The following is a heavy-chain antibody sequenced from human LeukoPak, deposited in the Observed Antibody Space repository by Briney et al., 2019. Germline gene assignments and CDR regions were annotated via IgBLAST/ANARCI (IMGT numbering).Heavy chain of an antibody. J-gene: IGHJ5*02. D-gene: IGHD2-2*01. CDR2: INPNSGGI. CDR3: ARVGHGGYCSSTSCSEFDP. V-gene: IGHV1-2*02. CDR1: GYTFTGYY. Sequence: GASVKVSCKASGYTFTGYYMHWVRQAPGQGLEWMGWINPNSGGINYAQKFQGRVTMTRDTSISTAYMELSRLRSDDTAVYYCARVGHGGYCSSTSCSEFDPWGQGTLVTVSS.